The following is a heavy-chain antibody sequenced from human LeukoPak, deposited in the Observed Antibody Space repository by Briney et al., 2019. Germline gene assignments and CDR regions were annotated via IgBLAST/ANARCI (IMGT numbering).Heavy chain of an antibody. D-gene: IGHD6-13*01. Sequence: GGSLRLSCAASGFTFSSYSMNWVRQAPGKGLEWVSYISSSSSTIYYADSVKGRFTISRDTAKNSLYLQMNSLRDEDTAVYYCERDQIVHGSSSWYSAHLYYYYGRDVWGEGTTVTVSS. CDR3: ERDQIVHGSSSWYSAHLYYYYGRDV. CDR2: ISSSSSTI. J-gene: IGHJ6*04. CDR1: GFTFSSYS. V-gene: IGHV3-48*02.